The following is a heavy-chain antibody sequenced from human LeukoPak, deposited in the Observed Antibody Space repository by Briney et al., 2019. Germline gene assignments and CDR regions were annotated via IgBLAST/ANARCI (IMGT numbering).Heavy chain of an antibody. D-gene: IGHD4-23*01. CDR2: IYHSGST. V-gene: IGHV4-4*02. Sequence: SETLSLTCTVSGGSISSGNWWSWVRQSPGKGLEWIGEIYHSGSTKYNPSLKSRVTISLDKSRNQFSLRLTSVTAADTATYYCAKFSPHGGNSYFDYWGHGVLVTVSS. CDR1: GGSISSGNW. J-gene: IGHJ4*01. CDR3: AKFSPHGGNSYFDY.